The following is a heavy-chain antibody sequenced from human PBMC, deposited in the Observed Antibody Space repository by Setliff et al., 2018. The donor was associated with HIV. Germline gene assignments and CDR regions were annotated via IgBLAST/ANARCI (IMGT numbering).Heavy chain of an antibody. Sequence: PSETLSLTCTVSSDSIRFYYWTWIRQPPGKGLEWIGNIYYTGSTNYNPSLKSRITISIDTSKSQFSLKSTSVAAADTAVYYCARDSGGYNYGFAVGSFDYWGQGALVTVSS. CDR3: ARDSGGYNYGFAVGSFDY. V-gene: IGHV4-59*01. CDR1: SDSIRFYY. J-gene: IGHJ4*02. CDR2: IYYTGST. D-gene: IGHD5-18*01.